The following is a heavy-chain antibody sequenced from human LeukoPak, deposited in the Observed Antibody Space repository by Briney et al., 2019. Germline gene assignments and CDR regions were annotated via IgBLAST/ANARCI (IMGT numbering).Heavy chain of an antibody. CDR3: ARGPYDSSGYYPDY. CDR2: IYCSGST. CDR1: GGSISSYY. Sequence: SETLSLTCTVSGGSISSYYWSWIRQPPGKGLEWIGYIYCSGSTNYNPSLKSRVTISVDTSKNQFSLKLSSVTAADTAVYYCARGPYDSSGYYPDYWGQGTLVTVSS. J-gene: IGHJ4*02. V-gene: IGHV4-59*01. D-gene: IGHD3-22*01.